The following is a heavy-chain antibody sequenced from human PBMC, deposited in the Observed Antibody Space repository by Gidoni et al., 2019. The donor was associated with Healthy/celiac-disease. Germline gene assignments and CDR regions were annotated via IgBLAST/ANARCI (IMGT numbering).Heavy chain of an antibody. CDR3: AKAGDEQLRPYYYYGMDV. CDR2: ISWNSGSI. D-gene: IGHD6-6*01. J-gene: IGHJ6*02. V-gene: IGHV3-9*01. CDR1: GFTFDDYA. Sequence: EVQLVESGGGLVQPGRSLRLSCAASGFTFDDYAMHWVRQAPGKGLEWVSGISWNSGSIGYADSVKGRFTISRDNAKNSLYLQMNSLRAEDTALYYCAKAGDEQLRPYYYYGMDVWGQGTTVTVSS.